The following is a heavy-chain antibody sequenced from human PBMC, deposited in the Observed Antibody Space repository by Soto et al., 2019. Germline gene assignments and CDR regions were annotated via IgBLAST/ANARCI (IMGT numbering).Heavy chain of an antibody. CDR1: GFSFSSYG. Sequence: QVQLVESGGGVVYPGRSLRLSCTASGFSFSSYGVHWVRQAPGKGLEWVAVISYHGVNKYYADSVNGRFTISRDNSKNMVFLQMNSLTVEDTAVYYGGKYSDYGDHRDWFDPWGQGTLVTVSS. CDR2: ISYHGVNK. D-gene: IGHD4-17*01. CDR3: GKYSDYGDHRDWFDP. V-gene: IGHV3-30*18. J-gene: IGHJ5*02.